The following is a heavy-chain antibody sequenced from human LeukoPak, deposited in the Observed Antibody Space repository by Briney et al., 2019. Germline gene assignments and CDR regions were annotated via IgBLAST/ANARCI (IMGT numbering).Heavy chain of an antibody. CDR1: VYTFTNYV. Sequence: ASVKVSCKPSVYTFTNYVISWVRQAPGQGLEGMGWISAYNVNTNYAQSFQGRVTMTTDTSTSTAYMELRSLRSDDTAVYYCARDPVYDLLTSRDYWGQGTLVTVSS. D-gene: IGHD3-9*01. CDR3: ARDPVYDLLTSRDY. J-gene: IGHJ4*02. V-gene: IGHV1-18*01. CDR2: ISAYNVNT.